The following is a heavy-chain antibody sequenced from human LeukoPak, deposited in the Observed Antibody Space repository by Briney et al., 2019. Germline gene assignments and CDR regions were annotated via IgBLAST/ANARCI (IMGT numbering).Heavy chain of an antibody. J-gene: IGHJ4*02. Sequence: RGSLRLSCAASGFTFSSYAMSWVRQAPGKGLEWVSAISGRGGSTYYADSVKGRFTISRDNSKNTLYLQMNSLRAEDTAVYYCAGYRGSSGLTDLPLWGQGTLVTVSS. CDR2: ISGRGGST. D-gene: IGHD3-22*01. CDR3: AGYRGSSGLTDLPL. CDR1: GFTFSSYA. V-gene: IGHV3-23*01.